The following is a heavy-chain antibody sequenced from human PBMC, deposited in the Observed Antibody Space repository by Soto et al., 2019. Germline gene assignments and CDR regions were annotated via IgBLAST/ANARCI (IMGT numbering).Heavy chain of an antibody. CDR2: ISYDGSNK. V-gene: IGHV3-30*04. J-gene: IGHJ3*02. D-gene: IGHD6-6*01. CDR3: AREGYSSSSAAFDI. CDR1: GFTFSSYA. Sequence: GESLKISCAASGFTFSSYAMHWVRQAPGKGLGWVAVISYDGSNKYYADSVKGRFTISRDNSKNTLYLQMNSLRAEDTAVYYCAREGYSSSSAAFDIWGQGTMVTVS.